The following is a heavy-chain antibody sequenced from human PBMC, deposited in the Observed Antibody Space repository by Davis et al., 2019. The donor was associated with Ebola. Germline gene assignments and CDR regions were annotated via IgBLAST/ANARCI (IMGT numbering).Heavy chain of an antibody. CDR2: ISYDGSNK. Sequence: GGSLRLSCAASGFTFTNYAMHWVRQAPGKGLAWVAFISYDGSNKDCADSVKGRFTISRDNSKNTVDLQMNSLRAEDTAVYYCARLDEDDYLTGPDYWGQGTLVTVSS. V-gene: IGHV3-30-3*01. CDR3: ARLDEDDYLTGPDY. CDR1: GFTFTNYA. D-gene: IGHD3-9*01. J-gene: IGHJ4*02.